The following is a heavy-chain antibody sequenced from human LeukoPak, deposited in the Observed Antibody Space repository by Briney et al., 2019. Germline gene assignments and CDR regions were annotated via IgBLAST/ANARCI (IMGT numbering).Heavy chain of an antibody. CDR3: ARNASVSYSSWFDP. CDR2: ISYSGST. V-gene: IGHV4-59*01. Sequence: PSGTLSLTCTVSGGSISNYYWTWMRQPPGKGLEWIGYISYSGSTNYNPSLKSRVTISVDTSKNQFSLKVSPVTAADTAVYYCARNASVSYSSWFDPWGQGTLVTVSS. CDR1: GGSISNYY. J-gene: IGHJ5*02. D-gene: IGHD1-26*01.